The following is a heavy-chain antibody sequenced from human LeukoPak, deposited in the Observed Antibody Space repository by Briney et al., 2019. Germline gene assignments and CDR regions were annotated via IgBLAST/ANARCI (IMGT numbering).Heavy chain of an antibody. D-gene: IGHD3-3*01. J-gene: IGHJ5*02. CDR1: GFTFSSQW. Sequence: QPGGSLRLSCAASGFTFSSQWMRWVRQAPGKGLEWVANIKEDGSEKSYVDSVKGRFTISRDNAKNSLYLQMNRLRAEDTAVYYCARAFSWGQGTLVTVSS. CDR2: IKEDGSEK. V-gene: IGHV3-7*01. CDR3: ARAFS.